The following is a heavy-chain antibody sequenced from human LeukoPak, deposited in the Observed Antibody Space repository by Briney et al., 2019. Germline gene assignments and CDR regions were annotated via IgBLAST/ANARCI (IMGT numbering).Heavy chain of an antibody. CDR2: INSDGSST. D-gene: IGHD2-15*01. J-gene: IGHJ4*02. CDR1: GFTFSSYW. Sequence: GGSLRLSCAASGFTFSSYWMHWVRQAPGKGLVWVSRINSDGSSTTYADSVKGRFTISRDNAKNTLYLQMNSLRAEDTTVYYCARGYCSGGGCQFDYWGQGTLVTVSS. CDR3: ARGYCSGGGCQFDY. V-gene: IGHV3-74*01.